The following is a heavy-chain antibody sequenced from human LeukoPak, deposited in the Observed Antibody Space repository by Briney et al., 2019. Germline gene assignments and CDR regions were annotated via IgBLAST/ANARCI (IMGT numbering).Heavy chain of an antibody. Sequence: GGSLRLSCAASGFTFSSYGMHWVRQAPGKGLVWVAVISYDGSNKYYADSVKGRFTISRDNSKNTLYLQMNSLRAEDTAVYYCAKDRPPRSSGWSSLYDYWGQGTLVTVSS. D-gene: IGHD6-19*01. CDR1: GFTFSSYG. J-gene: IGHJ4*02. V-gene: IGHV3-30*18. CDR2: ISYDGSNK. CDR3: AKDRPPRSSGWSSLYDY.